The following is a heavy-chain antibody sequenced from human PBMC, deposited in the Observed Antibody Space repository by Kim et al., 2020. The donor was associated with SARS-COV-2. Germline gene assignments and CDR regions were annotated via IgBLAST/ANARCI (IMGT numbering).Heavy chain of an antibody. Sequence: GGSLRLSCVASRLTLRSYSMNWVRQAPGKGLEWVGYISPSSSSIYYADSVKGRFTMSRDNAKNSLFLQMDSLRDDDTALYYCAGSNAYFFGFDVWGQGTT. J-gene: IGHJ6*02. CDR3: AGSNAYFFGFDV. CDR1: RLTLRSYS. V-gene: IGHV3-48*02. CDR2: ISPSSSSI. D-gene: IGHD1-26*01.